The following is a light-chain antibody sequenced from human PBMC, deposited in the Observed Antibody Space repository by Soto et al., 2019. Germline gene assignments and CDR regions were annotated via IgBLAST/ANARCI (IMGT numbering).Light chain of an antibody. CDR3: QSYDNDDHGV. J-gene: IGLJ2*01. Sequence: NFMLTQPHSVSESPGKTVTISCTRSSGSIASNFVQWCQQRPGSAPTTVIYEDNQRPSGVPDRFSGSVDSSSNSASLTISGLETEDEADYYCQSYDNDDHGVFGGGTQLTVL. CDR1: SGSIASNF. V-gene: IGLV6-57*04. CDR2: EDN.